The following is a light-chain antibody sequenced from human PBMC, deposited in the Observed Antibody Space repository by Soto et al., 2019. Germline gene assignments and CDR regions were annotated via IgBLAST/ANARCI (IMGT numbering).Light chain of an antibody. CDR1: QSVSSY. CDR3: QQYGGSPRT. J-gene: IGKJ1*01. Sequence: EIVLTQSPATLSLSPGERVTLSCRASQSVSSYLAWYQQKPGQAPRLLIYGASNRATGIPDRFSGSGSGTDFTLTISRLEPEDFAVYYCQQYGGSPRTFGQGTKVDI. V-gene: IGKV3-20*01. CDR2: GAS.